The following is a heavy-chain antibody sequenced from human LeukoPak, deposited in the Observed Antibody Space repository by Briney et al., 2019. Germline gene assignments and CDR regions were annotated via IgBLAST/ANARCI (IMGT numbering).Heavy chain of an antibody. CDR1: GYIFTNYW. CDR3: ARRNYDVRGHPPSFDY. CDR2: IYPADSHT. J-gene: IGHJ4*02. V-gene: IGHV5-51*01. Sequence: GESLKISCKASGYIFTNYWIGWVRQIPGKGLEWMGIIYPADSHTRYSPSFQGQVTISADMSITTAYLQWNSLKASDTAMYYCARRNYDVRGHPPSFDYWGQGTLVTVSA. D-gene: IGHD5-12*01.